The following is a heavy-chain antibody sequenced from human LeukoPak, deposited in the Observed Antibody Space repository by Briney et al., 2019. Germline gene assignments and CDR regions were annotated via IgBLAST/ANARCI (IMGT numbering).Heavy chain of an antibody. CDR3: ARPRGSRWSIPFDN. Sequence: QPGRSLRLSCAASGFTFSSYGMHWVRQAPGKGLEWVAVISYEGSNKYYGDSVKGRFTISRDNSKNTLYLQMDSLRAEDTAVYYCARPRGSRWSIPFDNWGQGTLVTVSS. CDR2: ISYEGSNK. J-gene: IGHJ4*02. V-gene: IGHV3-30*03. CDR1: GFTFSSYG. D-gene: IGHD6-13*01.